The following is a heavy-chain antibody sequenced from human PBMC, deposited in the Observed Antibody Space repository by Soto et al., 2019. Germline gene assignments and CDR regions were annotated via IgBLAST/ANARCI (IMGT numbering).Heavy chain of an antibody. J-gene: IGHJ6*02. D-gene: IGHD3-22*01. CDR3: ARNGYYYDSSGLYYYGIDV. Sequence: QVQLVQSGAEVKKPGSSVKVSCKASGGTFSSYAISWVRQSPGQGLEWMGGIIPIFGTANYEHKFQGRVTITADESRSTAYMELSRLRSEDTAVYYWARNGYYYDSSGLYYYGIDVWCQGPTVTVCS. CDR2: IIPIFGTA. V-gene: IGHV1-69*01. CDR1: GGTFSSYA.